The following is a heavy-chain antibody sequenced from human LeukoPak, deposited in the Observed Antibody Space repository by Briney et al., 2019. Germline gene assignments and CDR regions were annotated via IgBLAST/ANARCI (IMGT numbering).Heavy chain of an antibody. CDR1: GFTFSSYG. V-gene: IGHV3-30*18. J-gene: IGHJ6*02. CDR2: ISYDGSNK. Sequence: GGSLRLSCAASGFTFSSYGIHWVRQAPGKGLEWVAVISYDGSNKYYADSVKGRFTISRDNSKNTLYLQMNSLRAEDTALYYCAKDMKSSTLYYYYGMDVWGQGTTVAVSS. D-gene: IGHD2-2*01. CDR3: AKDMKSSTLYYYYGMDV.